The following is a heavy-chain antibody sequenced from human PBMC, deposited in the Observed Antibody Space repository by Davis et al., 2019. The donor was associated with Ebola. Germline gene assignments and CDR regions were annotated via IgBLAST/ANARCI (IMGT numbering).Heavy chain of an antibody. J-gene: IGHJ6*04. Sequence: GSLRLSCTDSVITFSSYTMTWVRQPPGKGLEWVSAISGSGGSTYYADSVNGRFTISRDNSTKTLYLQMNSLKTEDTAVYYCTTDPGSWYEEEYYYYYGMDVWGKGTTVTVSS. CDR2: ISGSGGST. CDR3: TTDPGSWYEEEYYYYYGMDV. CDR1: VITFSSYT. V-gene: IGHV3-23*01. D-gene: IGHD6-13*01.